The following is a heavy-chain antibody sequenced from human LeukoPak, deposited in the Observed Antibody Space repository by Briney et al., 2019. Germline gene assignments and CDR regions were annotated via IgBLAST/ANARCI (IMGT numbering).Heavy chain of an antibody. CDR3: ARTTTVVSSYYFDY. CDR1: GFSLSTSGMC. D-gene: IGHD4-23*01. J-gene: IGHJ4*02. CDR2: IDWDDDK. V-gene: IGHV2-70*11. Sequence: SGPTLVNPTQTLTLTCTFSGFSLSTSGMCVSWIRQPPGKALEWLARIDWDDDKYYSTSLKTRLTISKDTSKNQVVLTMTNMDPVDTTTYYCARTTTVVSSYYFDYWSQGTLVTVSS.